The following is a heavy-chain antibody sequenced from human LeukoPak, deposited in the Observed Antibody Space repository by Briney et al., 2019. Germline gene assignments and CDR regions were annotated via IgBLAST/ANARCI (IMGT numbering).Heavy chain of an antibody. D-gene: IGHD3-22*01. CDR1: GYTFTSYG. CDR3: ARSYYDSSGYYYKYEYYFDY. J-gene: IGHJ4*02. CDR2: INPNSGAT. Sequence: ASVKVSCKASGYTFTSYGISWVRQAPGQGLEWMGWINPNSGATNYAQKFQGRVTMTRDTSISTAYMELSRLRSDDTAVYYCARSYYDSSGYYYKYEYYFDYWGQGTLVTVSS. V-gene: IGHV1-2*02.